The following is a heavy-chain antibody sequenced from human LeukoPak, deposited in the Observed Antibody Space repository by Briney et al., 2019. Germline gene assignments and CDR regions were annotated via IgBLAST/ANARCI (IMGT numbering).Heavy chain of an antibody. Sequence: GGSLRLSCAASGFTFSSYSMNWVRQAPGKGLEWVSSISSISSYIYYADSVKGRFTVSRDNAKNSLYLQMDSQRAEDTAVYYCARDPSGTYYPRVSGALDIWGQGTMVTVSS. J-gene: IGHJ3*02. V-gene: IGHV3-21*01. CDR1: GFTFSSYS. D-gene: IGHD1-26*01. CDR2: ISSISSYI. CDR3: ARDPSGTYYPRVSGALDI.